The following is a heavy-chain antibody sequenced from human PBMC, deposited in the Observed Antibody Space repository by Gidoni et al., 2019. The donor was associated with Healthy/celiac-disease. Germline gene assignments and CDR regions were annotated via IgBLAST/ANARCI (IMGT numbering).Heavy chain of an antibody. CDR2: ISGSGGST. J-gene: IGHJ6*02. V-gene: IGHV3-23*01. D-gene: IGHD2-2*01. Sequence: EVQLLEYGGGLVQPGGSLSLSCADSGFAFSNYAMSWVRQVPGKGLEWVSAISGSGGSTYYADSVKGRFTISRNNSKNTLYLQMNSLRAEDTAVYYCAKPKYCSSTSCYYYYYYGMDVWGQGTTVTVSS. CDR3: AKPKYCSSTSCYYYYYYGMDV. CDR1: GFAFSNYA.